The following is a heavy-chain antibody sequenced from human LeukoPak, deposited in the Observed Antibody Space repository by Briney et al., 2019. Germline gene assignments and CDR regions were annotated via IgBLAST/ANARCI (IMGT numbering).Heavy chain of an antibody. V-gene: IGHV1-69*05. D-gene: IGHD4-23*01. CDR2: IIPIFVTA. CDR3: ARDLEVAYGGNSVFYY. Sequence: VASVKVSCKASGGTFSSYAISWVRQAPGQGLEWMGRIIPIFVTANYAQKFRGRVTITTDESTSTAYMELSSLRSEDTAVYYCARDLEVAYGGNSVFYYWGQGTLVTVSS. CDR1: GGTFSSYA. J-gene: IGHJ4*02.